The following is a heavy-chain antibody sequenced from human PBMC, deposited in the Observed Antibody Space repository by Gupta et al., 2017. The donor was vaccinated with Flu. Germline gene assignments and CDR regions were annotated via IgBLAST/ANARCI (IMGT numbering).Heavy chain of an antibody. CDR1: GFTFSSHG. V-gene: IGHV3-30*18. Sequence: QMQLVESGGGVVQFGTSLRLSCAASGFTFSSHGRHGVRQGRGKGLECVADIASDGSHKDYADSVRGRFTISRDNSKNTLSLEMDSLRVEDTAVYYCAKDGPWTASCPYYCYYMDVWGKGTTVTVSS. CDR3: AKDGPWTASCPYYCYYMDV. CDR2: IASDGSHK. J-gene: IGHJ6*03. D-gene: IGHD2-2*01.